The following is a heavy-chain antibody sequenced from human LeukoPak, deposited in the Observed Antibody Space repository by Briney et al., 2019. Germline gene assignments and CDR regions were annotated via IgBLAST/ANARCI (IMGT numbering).Heavy chain of an antibody. D-gene: IGHD4-17*01. CDR1: GGTFSSYA. J-gene: IGHJ6*02. CDR2: IIPIFGTA. V-gene: IGHV1-69*13. Sequence: ASVKVSCKASGGTFSSYAISWLRQAPGQGLEWMGGIIPIFGTANYAQKFQGRVTITADESTSTAYMELSSLRSEDTAVYYCARYSVLYGDYPLNYYGMDVWGQGTTVAVSS. CDR3: ARYSVLYGDYPLNYYGMDV.